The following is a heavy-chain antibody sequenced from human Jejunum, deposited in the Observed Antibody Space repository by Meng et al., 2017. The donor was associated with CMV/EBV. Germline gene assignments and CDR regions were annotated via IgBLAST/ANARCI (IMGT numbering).Heavy chain of an antibody. D-gene: IGHD5-24*01. CDR1: GFTFSSSE. CDR3: TTDLHNWVY. V-gene: IGHV3-15*01. CDR2: IKSKTDDGTT. Sequence: ASGFTFSSSEMNWVRQAPGKGLEWVGRIKSKTDDGTTDYAAPVKGRFTISRDDSKNTLYLQMNSLKTEDTAVYYCTTDLHNWVYWGQGRLVTVSS. J-gene: IGHJ4*02.